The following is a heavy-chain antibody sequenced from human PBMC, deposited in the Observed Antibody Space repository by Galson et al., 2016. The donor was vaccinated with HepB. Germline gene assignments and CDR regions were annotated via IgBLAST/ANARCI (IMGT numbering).Heavy chain of an antibody. V-gene: IGHV3-9*01. J-gene: IGHJ6*02. Sequence: SLRLSCATSGFNFDDYAMHWVRQGPGKGLEWVSSVTWNSGSMGYADSVKGRFTISRDNAKTSLYLQMNSLRPEDTALYYCARDLGRGSGSYYRRYYYYGVDVWGQGTLVTVSS. CDR2: VTWNSGSM. CDR1: GFNFDDYA. CDR3: ARDLGRGSGSYYRRYYYYGVDV. D-gene: IGHD3-10*01.